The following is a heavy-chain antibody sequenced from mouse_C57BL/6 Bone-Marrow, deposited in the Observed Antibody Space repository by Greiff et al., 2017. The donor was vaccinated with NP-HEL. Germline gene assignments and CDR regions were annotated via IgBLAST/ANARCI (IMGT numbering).Heavy chain of an antibody. D-gene: IGHD2-4*01. Sequence: VQLQQPGAELVMPGASVKLSCKASGYTFTSYWMHWVKQRPGQGLEWIGEIDPSDSYTNYNQKFKGKSTLTVDKSSSTAYMQLSSLTSEDSAVYYCARVYDYDDWFDYWGQGTLVTVSA. V-gene: IGHV1-69*01. CDR2: IDPSDSYT. CDR3: ARVYDYDDWFDY. J-gene: IGHJ3*01. CDR1: GYTFTSYW.